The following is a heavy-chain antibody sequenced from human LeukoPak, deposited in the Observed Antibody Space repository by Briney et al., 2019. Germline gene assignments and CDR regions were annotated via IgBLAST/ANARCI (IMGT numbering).Heavy chain of an antibody. V-gene: IGHV4-59*01. Sequence: SETLSLTCTVSGGSSSSYYLSWIRQPPGKGLEWMGYIYCSGSTNYNPSLKSRVSISVDTSKNHFSLKLSSVTAADTAVYYCARASLLEWLFLGDAFDIWGQGTMVTVSS. CDR3: ARASLLEWLFLGDAFDI. J-gene: IGHJ3*02. CDR2: IYCSGST. D-gene: IGHD3-3*01. CDR1: GGSSSSYY.